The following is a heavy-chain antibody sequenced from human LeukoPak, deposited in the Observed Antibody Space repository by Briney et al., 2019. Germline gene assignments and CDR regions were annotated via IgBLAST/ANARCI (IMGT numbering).Heavy chain of an antibody. D-gene: IGHD2-15*01. Sequence: SETLSLTCTVSGGSISTSNYYWGWIRQPPGKGLEWIGNIFYSGSTYYSPSLRSRVTISLDTSRNQFSLKLNSVTAADTAVYYCARVLLGSAFDYWGQGTLVTVSS. CDR3: ARVLLGSAFDY. CDR1: GGSISTSNYY. CDR2: IFYSGST. J-gene: IGHJ4*02. V-gene: IGHV4-39*07.